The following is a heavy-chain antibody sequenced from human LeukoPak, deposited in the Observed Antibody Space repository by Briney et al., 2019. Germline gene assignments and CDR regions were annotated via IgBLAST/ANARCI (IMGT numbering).Heavy chain of an antibody. CDR2: IIPIFGTA. CDR3: ARGEPNYYDSSAGPLDY. Sequence: SVKVSCKASGGTFSSYAISWVRQAPGQGLEWMGGIIPIFGTANYAQKFQGRVTITTDESTSTAYMELSSLRSEDTAVYYCARGEPNYYDSSAGPLDYWGQGTLVTVSS. CDR1: GGTFSSYA. J-gene: IGHJ4*02. V-gene: IGHV1-69*05. D-gene: IGHD3-22*01.